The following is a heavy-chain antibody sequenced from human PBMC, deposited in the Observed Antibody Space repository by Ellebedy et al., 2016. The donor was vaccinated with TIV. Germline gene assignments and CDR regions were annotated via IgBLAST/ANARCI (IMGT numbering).Heavy chain of an antibody. Sequence: ASVKVSXKVSGYTLTDLSMHWVRQAPGKGPEWMGGYDPEDGETIYAQKLQGRVTMTTDSSTSTVYMELRGLRSDDTATYFCAGYSSGWFLFWGQGTLVTVSS. CDR3: AGYSSGWFLF. D-gene: IGHD6-19*01. CDR2: YDPEDGET. CDR1: GYTLTDLS. J-gene: IGHJ4*02. V-gene: IGHV1-24*01.